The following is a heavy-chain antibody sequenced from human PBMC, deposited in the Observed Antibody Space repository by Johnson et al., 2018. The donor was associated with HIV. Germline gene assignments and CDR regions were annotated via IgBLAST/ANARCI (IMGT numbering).Heavy chain of an antibody. V-gene: IGHV3-30*03. Sequence: QVQLVESGGGLVQPGGSLRLSCAASGFTFSNAWMSWVRQAPGKGLEWVAVISYDGSNKYYADSVKGRFTISRDNSKNTLYLQMNSLRADDTAVYYCASVPMIVVLDGAFDIWGQGTMVTVSS. CDR1: GFTFSNAW. D-gene: IGHD3-22*01. CDR2: ISYDGSNK. CDR3: ASVPMIVVLDGAFDI. J-gene: IGHJ3*02.